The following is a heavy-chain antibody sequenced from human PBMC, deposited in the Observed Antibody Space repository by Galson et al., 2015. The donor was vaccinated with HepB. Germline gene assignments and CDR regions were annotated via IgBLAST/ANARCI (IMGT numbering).Heavy chain of an antibody. CDR3: AKDAPGGFYYGMDV. CDR1: GFTFSSYA. Sequence: SLRLSCAASGFTFSSYAMNWVRQAPGKGLEWVSGISGSGGSTYYADSVKGRFIISRDNSKNTVFLQMNSLRAEDTAVYYCAKDAPGGFYYGMDVWGQGTTVTVSS. J-gene: IGHJ6*02. CDR2: ISGSGGST. V-gene: IGHV3-23*01. D-gene: IGHD3-10*01.